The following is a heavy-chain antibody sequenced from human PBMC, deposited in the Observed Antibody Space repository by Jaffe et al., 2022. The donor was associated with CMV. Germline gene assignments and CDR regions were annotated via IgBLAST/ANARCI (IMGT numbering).Heavy chain of an antibody. CDR2: IDYSGST. J-gene: IGHJ6*04. CDR3: ARVIVGATIGYYYRMDV. D-gene: IGHD1-26*01. V-gene: IGHV4-59*01. Sequence: QVQLQESGPGLVKPSETLSLTCTVSGGSISSYYWSWIRQPPGKGLEWIGYIDYSGSTKYNPSLKSGVTISVDASKNQFSLKLSSVTAADTAVYYCARVIVGATIGYYYRMDVWGKGTTVTVSS. CDR1: GGSISSYY.